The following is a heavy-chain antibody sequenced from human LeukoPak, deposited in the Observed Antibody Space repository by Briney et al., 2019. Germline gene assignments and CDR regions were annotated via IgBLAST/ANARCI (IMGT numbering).Heavy chain of an antibody. V-gene: IGHV3-23*01. D-gene: IGHD5-24*01. CDR1: GFTFRTSA. J-gene: IGHJ4*02. CDR3: AKRTMSAFDS. Sequence: GGSLRLPCTASGFTFRTSAMNWVRQAPGKGLEWLSGISGSGNGTYYADSVKGRFTISRDNSKNMVYLQMNSLTLEDAAIYYCAKRTMSAFDSWGQGTLLIVSS. CDR2: ISGSGNGT.